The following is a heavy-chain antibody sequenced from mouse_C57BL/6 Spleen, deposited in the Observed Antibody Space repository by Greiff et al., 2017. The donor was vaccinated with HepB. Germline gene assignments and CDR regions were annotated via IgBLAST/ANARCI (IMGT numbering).Heavy chain of an antibody. CDR3: ARERPHYAMDY. CDR1: GYTFTDYY. CDR2: IYPGSGNT. J-gene: IGHJ4*01. Sequence: QVHVKQSGAELVRPGASVKLSCKASGYTFTDYYINWVKQRPGQGLEWIARIYPGSGNTYYNEKFKGKATLTAEKSSSTAYMQLSSLTSEDSAVYFCARERPHYAMDYWGQGTSVTVSS. V-gene: IGHV1-76*01.